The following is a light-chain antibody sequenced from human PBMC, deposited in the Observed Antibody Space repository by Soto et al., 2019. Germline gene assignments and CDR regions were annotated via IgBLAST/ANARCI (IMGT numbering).Light chain of an antibody. CDR2: FAS. Sequence: DIQMTQSPSSLSASVGDRVTITCRASQTISTYLNWYQLKSGKAPKLLIYFASNLQSGVPSRFSGSGSGTDFTLTISSLQPEDSATYYCQQSFTTPRTFGQGTKVEV. CDR3: QQSFTTPRT. J-gene: IGKJ1*01. CDR1: QTISTY. V-gene: IGKV1-39*01.